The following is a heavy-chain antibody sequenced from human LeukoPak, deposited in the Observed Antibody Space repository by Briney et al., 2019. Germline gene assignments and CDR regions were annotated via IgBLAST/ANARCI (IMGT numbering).Heavy chain of an antibody. CDR2: IYTSGST. J-gene: IGHJ5*02. D-gene: IGHD4-17*01. Sequence: KSSETLSLTCTASGGSISSYYWSWIRQPAGKGLEWFGRIYTSGSTNYNPSLKSRVTMSVDTSKNQFSLKLSSVTAADTAVYYCARDRPYGEGWFDPWGQGTLVTVSS. CDR1: GGSISSYY. V-gene: IGHV4-4*07. CDR3: ARDRPYGEGWFDP.